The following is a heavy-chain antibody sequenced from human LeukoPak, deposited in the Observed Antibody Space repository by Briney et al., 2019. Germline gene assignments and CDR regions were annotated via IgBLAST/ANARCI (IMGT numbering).Heavy chain of an antibody. D-gene: IGHD2-2*01. V-gene: IGHV4-59*01. J-gene: IGHJ6*02. CDR1: GGSISSYY. CDR3: ARDEIVVVPAAISGASRYYYYYYGMDV. CDR2: IYYSGST. Sequence: SETLSLTCTVSGGSISSYYWSWIRQPPGKGLEWIGYIYYSGSTNYNPSLKSRVTISVDTSKNQFSLKLSSVTAADTAVYYCARDEIVVVPAAISGASRYYYYYYGMDVWGQGTTVIVSS.